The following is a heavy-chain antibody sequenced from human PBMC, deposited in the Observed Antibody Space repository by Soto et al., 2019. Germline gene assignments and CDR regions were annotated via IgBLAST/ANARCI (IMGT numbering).Heavy chain of an antibody. D-gene: IGHD3-22*01. Sequence: PGGSLRLSCAASGFTFSSYAMHWVRQAPGKGLEWVAVISYDGSNKYYADSVKGRFTISRDNSKNTLYLQMNSLRAEDTAVYYCARDRNPKNTDYYDSSGYPFASGMDVWGQGTTVTVSS. V-gene: IGHV3-30-3*01. CDR3: ARDRNPKNTDYYDSSGYPFASGMDV. CDR2: ISYDGSNK. CDR1: GFTFSSYA. J-gene: IGHJ6*02.